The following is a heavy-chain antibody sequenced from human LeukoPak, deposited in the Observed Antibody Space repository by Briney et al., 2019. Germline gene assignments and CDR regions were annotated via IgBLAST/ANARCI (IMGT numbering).Heavy chain of an antibody. J-gene: IGHJ4*02. D-gene: IGHD3-9*01. V-gene: IGHV4-59*12. CDR3: ARVAYDILTGYLYYFGY. CDR1: GGSISSYY. CDR2: IYYSGST. Sequence: PSETLSLTCTVSGGSISSYYWSWIRQPPGKGLEWIGYIYYSGSTNYNPSLKSRVTISVDTSKNQFSLKLSSVTAADTAVYYCARVAYDILTGYLYYFGYWGQGTLVTVSS.